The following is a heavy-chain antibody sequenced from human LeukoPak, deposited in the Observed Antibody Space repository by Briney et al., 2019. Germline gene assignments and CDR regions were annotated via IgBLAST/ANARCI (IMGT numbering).Heavy chain of an antibody. CDR2: INPNSGGT. Sequence: ASVKVSFKASGYTFTGYYMHWVRQAPGQGLEWMGWINPNSGGTNYAQKFQGRVTMTRDTSISTAYMELSRLRTDDTAVYYCARVFHLSYYYGSEGYYFDYWGQGTLVTVSS. J-gene: IGHJ4*02. D-gene: IGHD3-10*01. CDR3: ARVFHLSYYYGSEGYYFDY. V-gene: IGHV1-2*02. CDR1: GYTFTGYY.